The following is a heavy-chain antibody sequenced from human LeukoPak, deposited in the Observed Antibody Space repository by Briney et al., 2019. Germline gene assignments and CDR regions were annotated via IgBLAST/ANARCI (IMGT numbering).Heavy chain of an antibody. CDR2: ITNSGNSK. CDR3: AKVIIAVHGYNLGPIDY. J-gene: IGHJ4*02. Sequence: GGSLRLSCAASEFTFSSYSMNWVRQAPGKGLEWVSYITNSGNSKSYADSVKGRFTISRDNSKNTLYLQMNSLRVEDTAVYYCAKVIIAVHGYNLGPIDYWGQGTLVTVSS. CDR1: EFTFSSYS. D-gene: IGHD5-24*01. V-gene: IGHV3-48*04.